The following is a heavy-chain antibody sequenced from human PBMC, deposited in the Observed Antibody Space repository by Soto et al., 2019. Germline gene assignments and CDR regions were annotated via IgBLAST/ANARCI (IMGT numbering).Heavy chain of an antibody. J-gene: IGHJ3*02. CDR2: ICYDGNNK. CDR1: GFTFRSSP. CDR3: ARDKGIAVARDAFDI. V-gene: IGHV3-33*08. Sequence: GGSLRLSCAVSGFTFRSSPMSWVRRAPGKGLEWVAVICYDGNNKHYADSVKGRFTIIRDNSKNMLYLQMNSLRAEDTAVYYCARDKGIAVARDAFDIWGQGTMVTVSS. D-gene: IGHD6-19*01.